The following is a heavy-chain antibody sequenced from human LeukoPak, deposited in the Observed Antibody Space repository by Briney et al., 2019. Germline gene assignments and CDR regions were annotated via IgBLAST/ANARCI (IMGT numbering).Heavy chain of an antibody. CDR3: ARENFGSGSYPDH. CDR2: IWHDGSHK. D-gene: IGHD3-10*01. CDR1: GFTFSTYA. J-gene: IGHJ4*02. V-gene: IGHV3-33*01. Sequence: LTGGSLRLSCAASGFTFSTYAMHWVRQAPGKGLEWVTMIWHDGSHKYYTDSVRGRFTISRDNSKNTVYLQMNSLRAEDTAVYYCARENFGSGSYPDHWGQGTLVTVSS.